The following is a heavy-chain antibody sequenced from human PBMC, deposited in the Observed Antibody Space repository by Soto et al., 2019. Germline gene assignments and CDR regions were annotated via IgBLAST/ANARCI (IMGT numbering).Heavy chain of an antibody. J-gene: IGHJ4*02. Sequence: VMNLVSMAHGQGLEWVSGISWNSVFVNYADSVEGRFTTSRDNAKASIHLQMNNLRPDDTAVYYCVKDNVGIYCSGGSCYFDSWGRGTLVTVSS. CDR1: V. CDR2: ISWNSVFV. V-gene: IGHV3-9*01. D-gene: IGHD2-15*01. CDR3: VKDNVGIYCSGGSCYFDS.